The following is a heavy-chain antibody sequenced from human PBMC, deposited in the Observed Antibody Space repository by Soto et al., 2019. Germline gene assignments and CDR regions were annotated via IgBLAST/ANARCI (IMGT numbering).Heavy chain of an antibody. J-gene: IGHJ4*02. D-gene: IGHD5-12*01. CDR1: GGSFSGYD. Sequence: KASESLSLTFAVYGGSFSGYDWSWIRQAPGKGLEWSGEINHSGSTNYNPSLKSRVTISVDTSKNQFSLKLSSVTAADTAVYYCVVGQWLRVFDYWGQGTLVTVSS. V-gene: IGHV4-34*01. CDR2: INHSGST. CDR3: VVGQWLRVFDY.